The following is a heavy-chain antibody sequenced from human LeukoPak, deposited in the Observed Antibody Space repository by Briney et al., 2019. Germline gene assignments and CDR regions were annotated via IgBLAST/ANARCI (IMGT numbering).Heavy chain of an antibody. CDR3: ARVTPYGSDFDY. CDR2: ISAYNGNT. D-gene: IGHD3-10*01. J-gene: IGHJ4*02. CDR1: GYTFTSYG. V-gene: IGHV1-18*01. Sequence: ASVKVSCKASGYTFTSYGISWVRQAPGQGLEWMGWISAYNGNTNYAQKLQGRVTMTTDTSTSTAYVELRSLRSDDTAVYYCARVTPYGSDFDYWGQGTLVTVSS.